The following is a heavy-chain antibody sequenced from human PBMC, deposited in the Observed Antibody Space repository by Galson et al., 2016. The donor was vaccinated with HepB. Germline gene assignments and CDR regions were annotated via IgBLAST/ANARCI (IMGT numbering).Heavy chain of an antibody. CDR2: ISGSGGST. CDR3: ARDRRTHTIFTTCFDS. V-gene: IGHV3-23*01. Sequence: SLRLSCAVSGFTFSGYAMSWVRQAPGKGLEWVSSISGSGGSTYHAGSVKDRFTISRDNSKNTLYLQMNSLRAEDTAVYYCARDRRTHTIFTTCFDSWGQGTVVTVSS. J-gene: IGHJ4*02. CDR1: GFTFSGYA. D-gene: IGHD3-10*02.